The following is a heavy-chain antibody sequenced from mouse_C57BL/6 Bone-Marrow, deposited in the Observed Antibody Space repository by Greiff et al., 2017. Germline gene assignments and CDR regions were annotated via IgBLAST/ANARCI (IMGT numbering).Heavy chain of an antibody. CDR1: GFTFSSYA. Sequence: EVQLQQSGADLVKPGASVKLSCAASGFTFSSYAMHWVSQTPEQSLEWIASINPGGSYTYYTDNLKGQSTITGDKASSTLYLQLSRLKSEDTAVYYCARGLRTYFDYWGQGTTLTVSS. V-gene: IGHV5-4*01. J-gene: IGHJ2*01. CDR3: ARGLRTYFDY. CDR2: INPGGSYT.